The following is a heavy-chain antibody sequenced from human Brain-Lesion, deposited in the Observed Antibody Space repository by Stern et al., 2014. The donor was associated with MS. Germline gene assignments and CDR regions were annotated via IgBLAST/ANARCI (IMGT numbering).Heavy chain of an antibody. CDR3: ARMREYCSGGICFAGYYDS. Sequence: QVPLRESGPVLVKPTETLTLTCSVSGFSLSNAAMCVSWIRQPPGKALECLAHIFSTGETAYSTSLKSRLTISKDTSRSQVVLTMTNMDPVDTATYYCARMREYCSGGICFAGYYDSWGQGTLVTVSS. CDR1: GFSLSNAAMC. J-gene: IGHJ4*02. V-gene: IGHV2-26*01. D-gene: IGHD2-15*01. CDR2: IFSTGET.